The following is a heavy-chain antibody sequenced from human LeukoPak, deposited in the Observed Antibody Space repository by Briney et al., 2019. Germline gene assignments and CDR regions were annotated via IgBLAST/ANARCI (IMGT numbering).Heavy chain of an antibody. V-gene: IGHV4-59*01. CDR3: ARGPLRVGAAGFDI. D-gene: IGHD6-13*01. Sequence: SETLSLTCTVSGGSINSYYWSWIRQPPGKGLEWIGYVYYSGTTNYNPSLKSRVTISLDTSKNQFSLRLNSVTAADTAVYYCARGPLRVGAAGFDIWGQGTLVAVSS. CDR1: GGSINSYY. CDR2: VYYSGTT. J-gene: IGHJ3*02.